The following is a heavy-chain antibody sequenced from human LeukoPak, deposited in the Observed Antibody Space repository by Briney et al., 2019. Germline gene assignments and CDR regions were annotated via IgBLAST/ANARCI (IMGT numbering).Heavy chain of an antibody. V-gene: IGHV4-39*07. D-gene: IGHD6-13*01. J-gene: IGHJ5*02. Sequence: SETLSLTCTVSGSSISSSTYYWGWIRQPPGKGLEWIGSIYYSGYTYYSPSLKSRVTISVDTSKNQFSLRLSSVTAADTAVYYCARSYSNSSPYNWFDPWGQGTLVTVSS. CDR2: IYYSGYT. CDR1: GSSISSSTYY. CDR3: ARSYSNSSPYNWFDP.